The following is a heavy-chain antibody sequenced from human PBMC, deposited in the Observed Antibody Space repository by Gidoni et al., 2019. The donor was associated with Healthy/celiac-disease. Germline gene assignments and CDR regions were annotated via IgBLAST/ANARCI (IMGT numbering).Heavy chain of an antibody. CDR3: ARGYYDSSGYSYNDAFDI. D-gene: IGHD3-22*01. CDR2: IYYSGST. Sequence: QLQLQESGPGLVKPSETLSLTCTVSGGSISSSSYYWGWIRQPPGKGLEWIGSIYYSGSTYYNPSLKSRVTISVDTSKNQFSLKLSSVTAADTAVYYCARGYYDSSGYSYNDAFDIWGQGTMVTVSS. J-gene: IGHJ3*02. V-gene: IGHV4-39*07. CDR1: GGSISSSSYY.